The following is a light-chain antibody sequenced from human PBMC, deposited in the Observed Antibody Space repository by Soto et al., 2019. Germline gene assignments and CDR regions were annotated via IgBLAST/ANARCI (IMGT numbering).Light chain of an antibody. CDR1: QSISTY. CDR3: QQGSFTLT. V-gene: IGKV1-39*01. J-gene: IGKJ4*01. Sequence: DIQMTQSPSSLSASVGDRVTITCRASQSISTYLNWYQQKLGKAPKLLISGASSLQGGVPSRFSGSGSGTHFTLTISSLQPEDFATYYCQQGSFTLTFGGGTKLEIK. CDR2: GAS.